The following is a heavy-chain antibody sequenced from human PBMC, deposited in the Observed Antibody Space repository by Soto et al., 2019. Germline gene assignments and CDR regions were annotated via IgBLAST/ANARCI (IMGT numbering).Heavy chain of an antibody. D-gene: IGHD2-2*01. CDR1: GYTFTSYA. J-gene: IGHJ5*02. CDR2: INAGNGNT. CDR3: AREGSIVPNWFDP. V-gene: IGHV1-3*01. Sequence: QVQLVQSGAEVKKPGASVKVSCKASGYTFTSYAMHWVRQAPGQRLEWMGWINAGNGNTKYSQKFQGRVTITRDTXASTPYMELSSLRSEDTAVYYCAREGSIVPNWFDPWGQGTLVTVSS.